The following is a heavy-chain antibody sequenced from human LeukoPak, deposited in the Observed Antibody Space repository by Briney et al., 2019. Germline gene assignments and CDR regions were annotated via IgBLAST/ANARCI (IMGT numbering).Heavy chain of an antibody. V-gene: IGHV3-30*18. D-gene: IGHD6-13*01. Sequence: GRSLRLSCAASGFTFSSYGMNWVRQAPGKGLEWVAVISYDGSNKYYADSVKGRFTISRDNSKNTLYLQMNSLRAEDTAVYYCAKSQQLTFDYWGQGTLVTVSS. CDR1: GFTFSSYG. CDR2: ISYDGSNK. J-gene: IGHJ4*02. CDR3: AKSQQLTFDY.